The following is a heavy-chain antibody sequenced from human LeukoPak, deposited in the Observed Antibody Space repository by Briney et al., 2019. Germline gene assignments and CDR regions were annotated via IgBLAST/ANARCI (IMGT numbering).Heavy chain of an antibody. D-gene: IGHD3-9*01. CDR3: ARAYYDILTGYYGWFDP. J-gene: IGHJ5*02. CDR1: GYTFTGYY. V-gene: IGHV1-2*02. CDR2: INPNSGGT. Sequence: GASVKVSCKASGYTFTGYYMHWARQAPGQGLEWMGWINPNSGGTNYAQKFQGRVTMTRDTSISTAYMELSRLRSDDTAAYYCARAYYDILTGYYGWFDPWGQGTLVTVSS.